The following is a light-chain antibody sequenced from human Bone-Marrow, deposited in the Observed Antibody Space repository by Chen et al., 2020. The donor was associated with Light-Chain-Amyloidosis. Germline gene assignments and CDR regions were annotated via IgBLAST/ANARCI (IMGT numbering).Light chain of an antibody. CDR3: QQYGSSPFT. J-gene: IGKJ3*01. V-gene: IGKV3-20*01. Sequence: EIVLTQSPGTLSLSPGESATLSCRASQSVSSSSLSWYQQKPGQATGLLVHGASSRATGVPDRFSGSGSGTDFTLTISRLEPEDFAMYYCQQYGSSPFTFGPGTKVDIK. CDR1: QSVSSSS. CDR2: GAS.